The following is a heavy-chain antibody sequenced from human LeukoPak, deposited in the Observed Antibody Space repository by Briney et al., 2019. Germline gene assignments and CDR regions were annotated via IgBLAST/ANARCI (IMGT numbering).Heavy chain of an antibody. CDR1: GFTFSSYW. D-gene: IGHD5-18*01. CDR2: IKQDGSEK. CDR3: AGRVTGYSSGYVY. Sequence: GGSLRLSCAASGFTFSSYWMSWVRQAPGKGLEWVANIKQDGSEKYYVDSVKGRFTISRDNSENIVYLQMNHLRAEDTAIYYCAGRVTGYSSGYVYWGQGTLVTVSS. J-gene: IGHJ4*02. V-gene: IGHV3-7*03.